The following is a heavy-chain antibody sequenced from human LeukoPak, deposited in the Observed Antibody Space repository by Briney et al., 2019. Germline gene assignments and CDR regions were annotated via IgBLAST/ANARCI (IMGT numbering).Heavy chain of an antibody. D-gene: IGHD3-16*02. V-gene: IGHV3-21*01. Sequence: GGSLRLSCAASGFTFSSYSMNWVRQAPGKGLEWVSSISSSSSYIYYADSVKGRFTISRDNAKNSLYLQTNSLRAEDTAVYYCARDVGRSITFGGVIVIPEIISPGYYYYGMDVWGQGTTVTVSS. CDR3: ARDVGRSITFGGVIVIPEIISPGYYYYGMDV. CDR1: GFTFSSYS. J-gene: IGHJ6*02. CDR2: ISSSSSYI.